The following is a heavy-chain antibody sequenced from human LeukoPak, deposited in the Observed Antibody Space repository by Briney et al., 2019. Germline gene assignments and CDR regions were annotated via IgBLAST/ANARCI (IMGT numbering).Heavy chain of an antibody. CDR3: ATDSWGDSGVVGAFDM. V-gene: IGHV1-24*01. J-gene: IGHJ3*02. CDR2: FDPEDGET. Sequence: ASVKVSCKVSGYTLTELSMHWVRQAPGKGLEWMGGFDPEDGETIYAQKFQGRVTMTEDTSTDTAYMELSSLRFEDTAVYYCATDSWGDSGVVGAFDMWGQGTMVTVSS. CDR1: GYTLTELS. D-gene: IGHD2-2*01.